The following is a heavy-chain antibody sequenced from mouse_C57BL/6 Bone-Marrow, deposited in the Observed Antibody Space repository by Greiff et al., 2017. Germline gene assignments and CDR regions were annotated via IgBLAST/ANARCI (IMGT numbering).Heavy chain of an antibody. CDR3: TTYGTPF. D-gene: IGHD1-1*01. CDR1: GFNIKDDY. Sequence: VQLQQSGAELVRPGASVKLSCTASGFNIKDDYMHWVKQRPEQGLEWIGWIDPENGDTEYASKFQGKATITADTSSNTAYLQLSSLTSADTAVYYCTTYGTPFWGQGTTLTVS. J-gene: IGHJ2*01. CDR2: IDPENGDT. V-gene: IGHV14-4*01.